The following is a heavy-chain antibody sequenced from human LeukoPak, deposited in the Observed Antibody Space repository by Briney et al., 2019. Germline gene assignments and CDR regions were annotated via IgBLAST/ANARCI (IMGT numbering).Heavy chain of an antibody. V-gene: IGHV1-69*05. CDR2: IIPIFGTA. CDR3: ARGGYYDSSSPFDY. Sequence: GASVKVSCKASGGTFSSYAISWVRQAPGQGLEWMGRIIPIFGTANYAQKFQGRVTITTDESTSTAYMEQSSLRSEDTAVYYCARGGYYDSSSPFDYWGQGTLVTVSS. J-gene: IGHJ4*02. D-gene: IGHD3-22*01. CDR1: GGTFSSYA.